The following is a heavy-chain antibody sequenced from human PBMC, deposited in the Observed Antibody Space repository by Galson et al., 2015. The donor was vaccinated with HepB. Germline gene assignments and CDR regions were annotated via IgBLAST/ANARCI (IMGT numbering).Heavy chain of an antibody. V-gene: IGHV1-69*13. CDR2: IIPIYGTA. J-gene: IGHJ5*02. Sequence: SVKVSCKASGGTFSSYAISWVRQAPGQGLEWMGGIIPIYGTANYAQKFQGRVTITADESTSTAYMELSSLRFDDTAVYYCARVGGKLGRCSGGSCSNWFDPWGQGTLVTVSS. CDR1: GGTFSSYA. CDR3: ARVGGKLGRCSGGSCSNWFDP. D-gene: IGHD2-15*01.